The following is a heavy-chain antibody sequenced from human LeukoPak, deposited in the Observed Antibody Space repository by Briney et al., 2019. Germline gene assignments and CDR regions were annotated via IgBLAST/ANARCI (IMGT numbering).Heavy chain of an antibody. CDR2: ISSSSSTI. D-gene: IGHD1-20*01. J-gene: IGHJ4*02. CDR1: GFTFSSYS. CDR3: ARSNWNYFDY. Sequence: TGGSLRLSCAASGFTFSSYSMNWFRQAPGKGLEWVSYISSSSSTIYYADSVKGRFTISRDNAKNSLYLQMNSLRAEDTAVYYCARSNWNYFDYWGQGTLVTVSS. V-gene: IGHV3-48*01.